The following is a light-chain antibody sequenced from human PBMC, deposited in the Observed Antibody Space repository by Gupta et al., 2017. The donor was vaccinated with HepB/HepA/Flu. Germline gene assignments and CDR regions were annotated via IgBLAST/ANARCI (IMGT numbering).Light chain of an antibody. J-gene: IGKJ2*04. CDR2: GAS. CDR3: QQYNNWPRS. Sequence: EIVMPQSPATPSVYQGERATLSCRASQSVSSNLAWYQQKPGQAPRLLIYGASTRATGIPARFSGSGSGTEFTLTISSLQSEDFAVYYCQQYNNWPRSFGQGTKLEIK. CDR1: QSVSSN. V-gene: IGKV3-15*01.